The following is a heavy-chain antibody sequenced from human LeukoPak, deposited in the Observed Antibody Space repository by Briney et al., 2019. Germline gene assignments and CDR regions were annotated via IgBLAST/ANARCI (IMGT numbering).Heavy chain of an antibody. CDR2: IYYSGST. D-gene: IGHD2-15*01. CDR3: ARQTLGYCSGGSCYGWFDP. V-gene: IGHV4-39*01. J-gene: IGHJ5*02. CDR1: GGSISSYY. Sequence: SETLSLTCTVSGGSISSYYWGWIRQPPGKGLEWIGSIYYSGSTYYNPSLKSRVTISVDTSKNQFSLKLSSVTAADTAVYYCARQTLGYCSGGSCYGWFDPWGQGTLVTVSS.